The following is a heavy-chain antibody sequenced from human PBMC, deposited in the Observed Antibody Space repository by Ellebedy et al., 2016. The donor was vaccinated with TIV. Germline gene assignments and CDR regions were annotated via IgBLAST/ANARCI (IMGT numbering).Heavy chain of an antibody. J-gene: IGHJ6*02. CDR3: TRDLTTLAAAGTGIYYYTMGV. V-gene: IGHV3-49*04. CDR2: IRSKAYGGTT. Sequence: GGSLRLSXTASGFTFGGYAMSWVRQAPGKGLEWVRFIRSKAYGGTTEYAASVKGRFTISGDDSKSIAYLQMNSLKAEDTAVYYCTRDLTTLAAAGTGIYYYTMGVWGQGTTVTVSS. D-gene: IGHD6-13*01. CDR1: GFTFGGYA.